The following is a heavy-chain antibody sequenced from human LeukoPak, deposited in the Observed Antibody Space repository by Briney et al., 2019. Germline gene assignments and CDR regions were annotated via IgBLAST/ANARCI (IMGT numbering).Heavy chain of an antibody. D-gene: IGHD6-19*01. CDR3: ARGESGYSSGWVDY. Sequence: GGSLRLSCAVSGITLNNYGMSWVRQAPGKGLEWVAGISDSGGRSNYADSVKGRFTISRDNPKNTLYLQMNSLRAEDTAVYYCARGESGYSSGWVDYWGQGTLVTVSS. V-gene: IGHV3-23*01. J-gene: IGHJ4*02. CDR1: GITLNNYG. CDR2: ISDSGGRS.